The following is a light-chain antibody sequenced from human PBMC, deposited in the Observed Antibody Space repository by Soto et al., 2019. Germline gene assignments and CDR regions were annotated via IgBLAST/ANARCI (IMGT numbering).Light chain of an antibody. CDR3: QQTYSSLPTT. V-gene: IGKV1-39*01. Sequence: DIQMNQSPSSLSASVGDRVTITCRASQTIYSNLNWYQQKPGKAPNLLIYAASSLESGVPARFSGSGSGTHFTLSITGLQPEDFATYYCQQTYSSLPTTFGQGTRLEIK. CDR1: QTIYSN. CDR2: AAS. J-gene: IGKJ5*01.